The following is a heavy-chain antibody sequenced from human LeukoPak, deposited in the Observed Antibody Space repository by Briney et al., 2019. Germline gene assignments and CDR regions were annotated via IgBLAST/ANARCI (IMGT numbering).Heavy chain of an antibody. CDR1: GFTFSSYS. CDR2: ISSSSSYI. V-gene: IGHV3-21*01. Sequence: GRSLRLSCAASGFTFSSYSMNWIRQAPGKGLEWVSSISSSSSYIYYADSVKGRFTISRDNAKNSLYLQMNSLRAEDTAVYYCARIPPHLSVDSSEPKSGSPYYGMDVWGQGTTVTVSS. CDR3: ARIPPHLSVDSSEPKSGSPYYGMDV. D-gene: IGHD3-22*01. J-gene: IGHJ6*02.